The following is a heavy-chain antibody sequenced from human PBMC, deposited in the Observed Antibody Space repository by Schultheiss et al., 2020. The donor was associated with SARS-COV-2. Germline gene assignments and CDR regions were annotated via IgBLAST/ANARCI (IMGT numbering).Heavy chain of an antibody. J-gene: IGHJ4*02. D-gene: IGHD3-10*01. CDR2: ISSSSSYI. CDR1: GFTFSSYS. V-gene: IGHV3-21*01. CDR3: ARDPTPYYYGSGSYYADYFDY. Sequence: GSLRLSCAASGFTFSSYSMNWVRQAPGKGLEWVSSISSSSSYIYYADSVKGRFTISRDNAKNSLYLQMNSLRAEDTAVYYCARDPTPYYYGSGSYYADYFDYWGQGTLVTVSS.